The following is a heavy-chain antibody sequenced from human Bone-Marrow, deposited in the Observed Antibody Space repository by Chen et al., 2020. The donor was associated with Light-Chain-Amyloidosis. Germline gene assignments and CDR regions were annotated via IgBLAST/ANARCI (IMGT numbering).Heavy chain of an antibody. V-gene: IGHV3-30*02. D-gene: IGHD3-10*01. J-gene: IGHJ4*02. CDR2: IRYDGSNK. CDR3: AKEPSRHMVRGEPELDY. Sequence: GGGVVQPGGSLRLSCAASGFTFSSYGMHWVRQAPGKGLEWVAFIRYDGSNKYYADSVKGRFTISRDNSKNTLYLQMNSLRAEDTAVYYCAKEPSRHMVRGEPELDYWDQGTLVTVSS. CDR1: GFTFSSYG.